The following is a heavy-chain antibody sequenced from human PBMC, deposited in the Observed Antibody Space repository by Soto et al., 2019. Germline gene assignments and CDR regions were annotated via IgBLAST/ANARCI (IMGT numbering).Heavy chain of an antibody. D-gene: IGHD2-15*01. CDR3: ARDKGRSPLDY. J-gene: IGHJ4*02. CDR2: ISSSSSTI. CDR1: GFTFSSYS. Sequence: EVQLVESGGGLVQPGGSLRLSCAASGFTFSSYSMSWVRQAPGKGLEWVSYISSSSSTIYYADSVKGRFTISRDNAKNSLYLQMNSLIAEDTAVYYCARDKGRSPLDYWGQGTLVTVSS. V-gene: IGHV3-48*01.